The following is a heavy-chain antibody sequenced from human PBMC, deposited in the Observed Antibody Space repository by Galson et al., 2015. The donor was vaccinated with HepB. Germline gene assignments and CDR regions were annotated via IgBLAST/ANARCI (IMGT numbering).Heavy chain of an antibody. Sequence: SVKVSCKASGYTFTGYYMHWVRQAPGQGLEWMGRINPNSGGTNYAQKFQGRVTMTRDTSISTAYMELSRLRSDDTVVYYCARGGRRYSSSPRGSSGPFGAFDIWGQGTMVTVSS. V-gene: IGHV1-2*05. D-gene: IGHD6-13*01. CDR2: INPNSGGT. J-gene: IGHJ3*02. CDR3: ARGGRRYSSSPRGSSGPFGAFDI. CDR1: GYTFTGYY.